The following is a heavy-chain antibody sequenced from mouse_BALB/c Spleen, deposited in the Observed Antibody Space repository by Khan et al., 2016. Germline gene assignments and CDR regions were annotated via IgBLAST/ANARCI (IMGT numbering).Heavy chain of an antibody. CDR1: GYSFTSYW. J-gene: IGHJ4*01. CDR3: TRSGYGNQPYYALDY. V-gene: IGHV1-74*01. Sequence: VQLQESGTELVRPGASVKLSCRASGYSFTSYWMNWVKQRPGQGLEWIGMIHPSDSDTNLNQKFSDKATLTVDKSSTTAYMQLSSPTSEDSAVYYCTRSGYGNQPYYALDYWGQGTSVTVSS. D-gene: IGHD2-1*01. CDR2: IHPSDSDT.